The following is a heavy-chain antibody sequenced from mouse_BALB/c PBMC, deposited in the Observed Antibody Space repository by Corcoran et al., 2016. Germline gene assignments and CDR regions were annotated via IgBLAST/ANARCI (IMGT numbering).Heavy chain of an antibody. CDR2: ILPGSGST. Sequence: QVQLQQSGAELMKPGASVKISCKATGYTFSSYWLEWVKQRPGHGLEWIGEILPGSGSTNYNEKFKGKATFTADTSSNTAYMQLSSLTSEDSPVYYCARRGYYYAVDYWGQGTSVTVS. V-gene: IGHV1-9*01. J-gene: IGHJ4*01. CDR1: GYTFSSYW. CDR3: ARRGYYYAVDY.